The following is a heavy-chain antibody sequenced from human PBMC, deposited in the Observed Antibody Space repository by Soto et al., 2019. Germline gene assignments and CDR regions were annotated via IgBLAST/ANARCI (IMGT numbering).Heavy chain of an antibody. V-gene: IGHV3-7*01. D-gene: IGHD3-22*01. Sequence: AGGSLRLSCAASGFTFSTYWMSWVRQAPGKGLEWVANIEEDGSEKYYVDSVEGRFTISRDNAKNSLYLQMTSLRAEDTALYYCARGWGYFDSSGFPYLYAMDVWGQGTTVTVSS. CDR3: ARGWGYFDSSGFPYLYAMDV. CDR1: GFTFSTYW. J-gene: IGHJ6*02. CDR2: IEEDGSEK.